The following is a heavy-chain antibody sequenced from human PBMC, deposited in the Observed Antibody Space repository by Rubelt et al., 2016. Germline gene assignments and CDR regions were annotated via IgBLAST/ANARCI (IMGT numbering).Heavy chain of an antibody. CDR3: ARDRPACIVSI. CDR1: GYTFTSYD. Sequence: QVQLVQSGAEVKKPGASVKVSCKASGYTFTSYDINWVRQATGQGLEWMGWMNPNSGTTGCSHKFLFRVTRTRKTSIVTAYMELSSLRSEVTAVYYCARDRPACIVSIWGQGTLVTVSS. V-gene: IGHV1-8*01. J-gene: IGHJ4*02. CDR2: MNPNSGTT. D-gene: IGHD1-26*01.